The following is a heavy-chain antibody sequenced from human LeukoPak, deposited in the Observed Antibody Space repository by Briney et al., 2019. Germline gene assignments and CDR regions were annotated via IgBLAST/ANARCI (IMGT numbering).Heavy chain of an antibody. CDR3: ATDSMVATITRFDY. CDR2: FDPEDGET. J-gene: IGHJ4*02. V-gene: IGHV1-24*01. D-gene: IGHD5-24*01. Sequence: AASVKVSCKVSGYTLTELSMHWVRQAPGKGLEWMGGFDPEDGETIYAQKFQGRVTMTEDTSTDTAYMELSSLRSEDTAVYYCATDSMVATITRFDYWGQGTLVTVSS. CDR1: GYTLTELS.